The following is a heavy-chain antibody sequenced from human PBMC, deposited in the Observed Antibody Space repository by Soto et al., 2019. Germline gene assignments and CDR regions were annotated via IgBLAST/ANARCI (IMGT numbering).Heavy chain of an antibody. V-gene: IGHV1-69*02. Sequence: QVQLVQSGAEVKKPGSSVKVSCKASGGTFSSYTISWVRQAPGQGLEWMGRIIPILGIANYAQKFQGRVTITADKSTSTAYMELSSLRSEDTAVYYCARRWNWNDTDAFDIWGQGTMVTVSS. CDR1: GGTFSSYT. CDR3: ARRWNWNDTDAFDI. CDR2: IIPILGIA. J-gene: IGHJ3*02. D-gene: IGHD1-1*01.